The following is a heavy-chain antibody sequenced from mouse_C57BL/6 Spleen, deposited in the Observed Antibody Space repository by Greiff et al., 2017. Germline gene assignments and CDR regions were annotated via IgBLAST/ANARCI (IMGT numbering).Heavy chain of an antibody. J-gene: IGHJ2*01. CDR2: ISGGGGNT. Sequence: EVMLVESGGGLVKPGGSLKLSCAASGFTFSSYTMSWVRQTPEKRLEWVATISGGGGNTYYPDSVKGRFTISRDNAKNTLYLQMSSLGSEDTALYYCARDLYYFDYWGQGTTLTVSS. CDR1: GFTFSSYT. CDR3: ARDLYYFDY. V-gene: IGHV5-9*01.